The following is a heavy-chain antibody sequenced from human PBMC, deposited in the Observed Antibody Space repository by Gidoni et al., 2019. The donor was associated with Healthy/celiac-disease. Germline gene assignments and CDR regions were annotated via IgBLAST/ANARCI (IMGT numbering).Heavy chain of an antibody. CDR2: MNPNSGNT. CDR1: GHPYTSYD. J-gene: IGHJ4*02. CDR3: ARGGRYYYDSSGYPF. V-gene: IGHV1-8*01. Sequence: QVPLVQSGSDVKKPGASVKVSCHASGHPYTSYDINWVRQATGQGLEWMGWMNPNSGNTGYAQKFQGRVTMTRNTSISTAYMELSSLRSEDTAVYYCARGGRYYYDSSGYPFWGQGTLVTVSS. D-gene: IGHD3-22*01.